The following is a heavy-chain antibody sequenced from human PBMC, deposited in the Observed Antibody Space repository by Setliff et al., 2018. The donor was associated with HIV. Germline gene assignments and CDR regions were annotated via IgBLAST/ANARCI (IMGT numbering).Heavy chain of an antibody. V-gene: IGHV1-3*01. CDR2: INAGNGDT. CDR1: GYTFTNYA. Sequence: GASVKVSCKASGYTFTNYAMHWVRQAPGQRLEWMGWINAGNGDTKYSQKFHGRVTFTWDTSASTADMELSSLRSEDTALYYCARDSGDDYSDYYYYGMDVWGQGTTVTVSS. D-gene: IGHD4-4*01. J-gene: IGHJ6*02. CDR3: ARDSGDDYSDYYYYGMDV.